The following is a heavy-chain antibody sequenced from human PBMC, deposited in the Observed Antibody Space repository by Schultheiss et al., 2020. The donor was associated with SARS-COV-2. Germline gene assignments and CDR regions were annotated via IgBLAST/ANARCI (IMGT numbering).Heavy chain of an antibody. J-gene: IGHJ3*02. D-gene: IGHD2-2*02. CDR1: GFSLSTSGMC. CDR3: ARACSSTSCYTVGAFDI. Sequence: SGPTLVKPTQTLTLTCTFSGFSLSTSGMCVSWIRQPPGKALEWLALIYWNDDKRYSPSLKSRLTITKDTSKNQVVLTMTNMDPVDTATYYCARACSSTSCYTVGAFDIWGQGTMVTVAS. V-gene: IGHV2-5*08. CDR2: IYWNDDK.